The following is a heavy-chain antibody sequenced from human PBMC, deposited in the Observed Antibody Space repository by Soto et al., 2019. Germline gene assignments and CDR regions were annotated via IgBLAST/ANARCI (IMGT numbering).Heavy chain of an antibody. CDR1: GYTFTSYG. V-gene: IGHV1-18*01. CDR3: ARDAVAGQNWFDP. D-gene: IGHD6-19*01. Sequence: ASVKVSCNASGYTFTSYGISWVRPAPGQGLEWMGWLSAYNGNTNYAQKLQGRVTMTTDTSTSTAYMELRSLRSDDTAVYYCARDAVAGQNWFDPGGQGTLVTVSS. J-gene: IGHJ5*02. CDR2: LSAYNGNT.